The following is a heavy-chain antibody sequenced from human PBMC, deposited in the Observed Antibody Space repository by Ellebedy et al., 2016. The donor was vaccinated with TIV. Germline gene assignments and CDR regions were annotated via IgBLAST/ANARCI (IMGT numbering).Heavy chain of an antibody. CDR1: GFPFSSYW. CDR2: MNGDGNER. J-gene: IGHJ4*02. CDR3: TKDGSGTMNF. V-gene: IGHV3-7*01. D-gene: IGHD1-1*01. Sequence: GESLKISCAASGFPFSSYWMSWVRQAPGQGLEWVANMNGDGNERYYVDSVEGRFTISRDNTRNSLYLQMNSLRADDTAVYYCTKDGSGTMNFWGQGTLVTVSS.